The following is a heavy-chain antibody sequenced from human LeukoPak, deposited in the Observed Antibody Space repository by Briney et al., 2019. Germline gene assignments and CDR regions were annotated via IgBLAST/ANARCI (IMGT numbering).Heavy chain of an antibody. CDR1: GFTFGSYA. D-gene: IGHD3-3*01. CDR2: ISYDGSNK. Sequence: GGSLRLSCAASGFTFGSYAMHWVRQAPGKGLEWVAVISYDGSNKYYADSVKGRFTISRDNAKNSLYLQVNSLRAEDTALYYCARDGLRFLEWLEGSLYYYYMDVWGKGTTVTVSS. J-gene: IGHJ6*03. CDR3: ARDGLRFLEWLEGSLYYYYMDV. V-gene: IGHV3-30*07.